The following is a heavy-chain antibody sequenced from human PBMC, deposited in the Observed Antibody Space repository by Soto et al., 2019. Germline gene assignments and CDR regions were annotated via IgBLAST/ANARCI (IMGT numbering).Heavy chain of an antibody. CDR2: IYYSGST. CDR3: ARASRDGYNFDY. D-gene: IGHD5-12*01. Sequence: PSETLSLTCTVSGGSISSSSYYWCWIRQPPGKGLEWIGSIYYSGSTYYNPSLKSRVTISVDTSKNQFSLKLSSVTAADTAVYYCARASRDGYNFDYWGQGTLVTVSS. V-gene: IGHV4-39*01. CDR1: GGSISSSSYY. J-gene: IGHJ4*02.